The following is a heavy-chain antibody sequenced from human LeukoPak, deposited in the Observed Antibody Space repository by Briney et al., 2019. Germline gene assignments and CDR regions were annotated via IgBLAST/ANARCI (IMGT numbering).Heavy chain of an antibody. CDR3: ARDRVLLWFGEFPPGSY. D-gene: IGHD3-10*01. CDR2: ISAYNGNT. J-gene: IGHJ4*02. CDR1: GYTFTGYG. Sequence: ASVKVSCKASGYTFTGYGISWVRQAPGQGLEWMGWISAYNGNTNYAQKLQGRVTMTTDTSTSTAYMELRSLRSDDTAVYYCARDRVLLWFGEFPPGSYWGQGTLVTVSS. V-gene: IGHV1-18*01.